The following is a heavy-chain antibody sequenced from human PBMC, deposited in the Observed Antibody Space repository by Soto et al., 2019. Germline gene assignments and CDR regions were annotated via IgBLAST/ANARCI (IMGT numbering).Heavy chain of an antibody. J-gene: IGHJ2*01. D-gene: IGHD3-22*01. CDR2: IYWDDSE. CDR1: GFSLSTSGVG. Sequence: QITLKESGPTLVKPTQTLTLTCTFSGFSLSTSGVGVGWIRQPPGKALEWLALIYWDDSERYTPSLKSRLTITKDTSKNQVVLTLTNMDPLDTATYYCTHTLRWLYFDLRGRGTLVTVSS. V-gene: IGHV2-5*02. CDR3: THTLRWLYFDL.